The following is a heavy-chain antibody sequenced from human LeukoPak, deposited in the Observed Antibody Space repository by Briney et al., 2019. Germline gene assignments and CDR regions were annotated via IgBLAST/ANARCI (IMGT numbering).Heavy chain of an antibody. CDR3: AREGGSYRWFDP. V-gene: IGHV1-46*01. CDR1: GYTFTTNY. J-gene: IGHJ5*02. CDR2: INPSGGST. D-gene: IGHD1-26*01. Sequence: ASVKVSCKASGYTFTTNYMHWVRQAPGQGLEWMGIINPSGGSTSYAQKFQGRVTMTRDTSTSTVYMELSSLRSEDTAVYYCAREGGSYRWFDPWGQGTLVTVSS.